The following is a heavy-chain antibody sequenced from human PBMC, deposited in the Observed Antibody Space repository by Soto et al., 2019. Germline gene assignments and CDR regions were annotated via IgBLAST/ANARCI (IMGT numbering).Heavy chain of an antibody. J-gene: IGHJ6*02. CDR2: MNPNSGNT. CDR1: GYTFTSYV. CDR3: ARGPREIIRSVGGMDV. D-gene: IGHD4-17*01. V-gene: IGHV1-8*01. Sequence: GASRKVSCKASGYTFTSYVINRVRQATGQGLEWMGWMNPNSGNTGYAQKFQGRVTMTRNTSISTAYIELSSLRSKEQADYYHARGPREIIRSVGGMDVWGQGTTATVSS.